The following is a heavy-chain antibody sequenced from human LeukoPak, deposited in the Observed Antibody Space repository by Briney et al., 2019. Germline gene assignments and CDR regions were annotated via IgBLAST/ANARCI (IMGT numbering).Heavy chain of an antibody. V-gene: IGHV3-7*03. CDR1: GFTFSSYW. D-gene: IGHD3-3*01. CDR2: IKQDGSEK. CDR3: ARMYYDFWSGYYHDAFDI. J-gene: IGHJ3*02. Sequence: GGSLRLSCAASGFTFSSYWMSWVRQAPGKGLEWVANIKQDGSEKYYVDSVKGRFTISRDNAKNSLYLQMNSLRAEDTAVYYCARMYYDFWSGYYHDAFDIWGQGTVVTVSS.